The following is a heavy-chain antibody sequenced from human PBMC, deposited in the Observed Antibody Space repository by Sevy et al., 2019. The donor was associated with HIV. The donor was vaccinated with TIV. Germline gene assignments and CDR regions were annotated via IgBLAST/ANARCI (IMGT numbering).Heavy chain of an antibody. Sequence: GGSLRLSCGASGFIFSNYWMTWVRHAPGKGLEWVATIKQDGSENYDVDSVKGRFTISRDNAKNSVYLQMNNLRVEDTAMYYCASDYSWGQGTLVTVSS. CDR3: ASDYS. CDR2: IKQDGSEN. CDR1: GFIFSNYW. J-gene: IGHJ4*02. V-gene: IGHV3-7*01.